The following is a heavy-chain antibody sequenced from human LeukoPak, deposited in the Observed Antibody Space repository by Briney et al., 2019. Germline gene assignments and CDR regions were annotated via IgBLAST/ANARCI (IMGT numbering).Heavy chain of an antibody. V-gene: IGHV3-23*01. Sequence: GGSLRLSCAASGFTFSSYAMSWVRQAPGKGLEWVSSISGSGGSTYYADSVKGRFTISRDNSKNTLYLQMNSLRAEDTAVYHCAKGPSGSLDYFDYWGQGTLVTVSS. D-gene: IGHD1-26*01. CDR2: ISGSGGST. CDR3: AKGPSGSLDYFDY. CDR1: GFTFSSYA. J-gene: IGHJ4*02.